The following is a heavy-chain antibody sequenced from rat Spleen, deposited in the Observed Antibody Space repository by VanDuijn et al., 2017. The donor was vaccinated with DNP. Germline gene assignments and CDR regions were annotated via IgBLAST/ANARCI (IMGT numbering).Heavy chain of an antibody. CDR3: AKHLDA. Sequence: EVQLVESGGGLVQPGRSLKLSCAASGFTFGDYHMAWVRQAPTKGLEWVAFISNDGETAYYRDSVKGRFTISRDNTENTVYLQMNNLRSDDTATYYCAKHLDAWGQGTSVTVSS. CDR2: ISNDGETA. J-gene: IGHJ4*01. CDR1: GFTFGDYH. V-gene: IGHV5-25*01.